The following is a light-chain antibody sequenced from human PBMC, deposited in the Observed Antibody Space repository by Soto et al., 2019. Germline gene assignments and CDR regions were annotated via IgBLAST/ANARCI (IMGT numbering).Light chain of an antibody. V-gene: IGKV2-28*01. J-gene: IGKJ5*01. CDR2: FGS. CDR1: QSLLHSHGYNY. Sequence: IVMTQIPVSLPVTPGEPASISCKSSQSLLHSHGYNYMDWYLQKPGQSPQLLIYFGSYRASGVPDRFSGSGSGTNFTLRISRVETDDFGIYYCMQALQVPITFGQGTRLKIK. CDR3: MQALQVPIT.